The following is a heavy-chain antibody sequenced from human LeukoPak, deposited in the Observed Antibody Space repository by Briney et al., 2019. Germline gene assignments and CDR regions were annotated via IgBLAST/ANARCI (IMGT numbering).Heavy chain of an antibody. D-gene: IGHD2-15*01. CDR3: ARSVASYCSGGSCFHSWAFDI. Sequence: SETLSLTCTVSGGSISSYYWSWIRQPPGKGLEWIRYIYYSGSTNYNPSLKSRVTISVDTSKNQFSLKLSSVTAADTAVYYCARSVASYCSGGSCFHSWAFDIWGQGTMVTVSS. CDR2: IYYSGST. J-gene: IGHJ3*02. CDR1: GGSISSYY. V-gene: IGHV4-59*08.